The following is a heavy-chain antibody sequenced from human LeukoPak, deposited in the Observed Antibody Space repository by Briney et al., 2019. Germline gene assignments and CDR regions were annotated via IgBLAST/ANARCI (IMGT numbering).Heavy chain of an antibody. D-gene: IGHD6-19*01. Sequence: GGSLRLSCAASGFTFSSYAMHWVRQAPGKGLEWVAVISYDGSNKYYADSVKGRFTISRDNSKNTLYPQMNSLRAEDTAVYYCARDPFGPPPQLADQEETDYWGQGTLVTVSS. V-gene: IGHV3-30-3*01. CDR1: GFTFSSYA. CDR2: ISYDGSNK. J-gene: IGHJ4*02. CDR3: ARDPFGPPPQLADQEETDY.